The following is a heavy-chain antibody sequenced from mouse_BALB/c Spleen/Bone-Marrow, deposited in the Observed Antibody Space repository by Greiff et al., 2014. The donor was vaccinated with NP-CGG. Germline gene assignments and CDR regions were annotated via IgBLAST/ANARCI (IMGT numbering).Heavy chain of an antibody. Sequence: EVKLEESGPGLVKPSQSLSLTWTVTGYSITSDYAWNWIRQFPGNKLEWMGYISYSGSTSYNPSLKSRISITRDTSKNQFFLQLNSVTTEDTATYYCARSVYYGSSYVDYWGQGTTLTVSS. CDR3: ARSVYYGSSYVDY. V-gene: IGHV3-2*02. CDR1: GYSITSDYA. D-gene: IGHD1-1*01. J-gene: IGHJ2*01. CDR2: ISYSGST.